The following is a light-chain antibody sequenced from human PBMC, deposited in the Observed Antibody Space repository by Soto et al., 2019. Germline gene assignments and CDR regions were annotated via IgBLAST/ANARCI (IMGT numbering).Light chain of an antibody. CDR1: QSISTW. Sequence: DIQMTQSPSTLSASVGDRVTITCRASQSISTWSAWYQQKPGKAPNLLIYKASSLESGVPSRFSGSGSGTEFTLTISNLQPDDFATYYCHQYYSYSRTFGQGTKVEIK. CDR3: HQYYSYSRT. V-gene: IGKV1-5*03. CDR2: KAS. J-gene: IGKJ1*01.